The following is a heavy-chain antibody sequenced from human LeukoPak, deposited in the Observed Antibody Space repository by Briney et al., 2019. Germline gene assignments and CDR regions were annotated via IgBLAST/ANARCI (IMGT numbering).Heavy chain of an antibody. V-gene: IGHV1-18*01. CDR1: GYTFTSYG. Sequence: GASVKVSCKASGYTFTSYGISWVRQAPGQGLEWMGWISAYNGNTNYARKLQGRVTMTTDTSTSTAYMELRSLRSDDTAVYYCARDTSRISKLIQLWLIDYWGQGTLVTVSS. J-gene: IGHJ4*02. CDR3: ARDTSRISKLIQLWLIDY. D-gene: IGHD5-18*01. CDR2: ISAYNGNT.